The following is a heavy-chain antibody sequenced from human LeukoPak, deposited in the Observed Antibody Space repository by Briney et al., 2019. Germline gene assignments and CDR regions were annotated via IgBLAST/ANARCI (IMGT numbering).Heavy chain of an antibody. J-gene: IGHJ4*02. Sequence: GGSLRLSCAASGFTFSSYSMNWVRQAPGKGLEWVSYIDSGGSIIYYADSVRGRVTISRDNAKNSLYLQMNNLRAEDSAVYYCAREDTISEYPDYWGQGTLVTVSS. D-gene: IGHD2-2*01. CDR1: GFTFSSYS. CDR3: AREDTISEYPDY. CDR2: IDSGGSII. V-gene: IGHV3-48*04.